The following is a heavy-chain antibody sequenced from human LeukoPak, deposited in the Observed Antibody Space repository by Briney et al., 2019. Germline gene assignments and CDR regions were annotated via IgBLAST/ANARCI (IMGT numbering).Heavy chain of an antibody. J-gene: IGHJ4*02. V-gene: IGHV4-39*01. D-gene: IGHD3-22*01. CDR2: IYYSGST. CDR1: GDSISSSDYY. CDR3: ARRDFSDSSAYYGF. Sequence: SETLSLTCTVSGDSISSSDYYWGWIRQPPGKGLEWIGDIYYSGSTYYNPSLKSRLTISVDSSKNQFSLKLSSVTAADTAVYYCARRDFSDSSAYYGFWGQGILVTVSS.